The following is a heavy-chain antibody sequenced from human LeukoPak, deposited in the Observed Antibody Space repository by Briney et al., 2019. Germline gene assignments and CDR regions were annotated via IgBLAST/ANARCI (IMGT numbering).Heavy chain of an antibody. J-gene: IGHJ4*02. D-gene: IGHD6-19*01. Sequence: GGSLRLSCTASGFTFGDYAMSWFRQAPGKGLEWVGFIRSKIYGGTTEYVASVKGRFTISRDDSKSIAYLQMNSLKTEDTAVYYCTRDQYSSGWYDILFDYWGQGTLVTVSS. CDR2: IRSKIYGGTT. CDR3: TRDQYSSGWYDILFDY. CDR1: GFTFGDYA. V-gene: IGHV3-49*03.